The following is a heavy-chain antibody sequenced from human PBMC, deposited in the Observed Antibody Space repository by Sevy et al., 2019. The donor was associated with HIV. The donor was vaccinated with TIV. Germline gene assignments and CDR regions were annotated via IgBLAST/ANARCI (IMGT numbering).Heavy chain of an antibody. J-gene: IGHJ4*01. Sequence: VGSLRLSCAASGFSFSSSSMNWLRQAPGKGLEWLAYITRDGKTKYYADFVKGRFTISRDNAQNLLFLQLNSLRDDDTAVYYCARDYSGSYYRFDLWGHGTLVTVSS. CDR1: GFSFSSSS. CDR2: ITRDGKTK. V-gene: IGHV3-48*02. CDR3: ARDYSGSYYRFDL. D-gene: IGHD1-26*01.